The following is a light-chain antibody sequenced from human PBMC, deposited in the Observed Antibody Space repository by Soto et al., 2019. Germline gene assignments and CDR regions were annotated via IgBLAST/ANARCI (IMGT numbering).Light chain of an antibody. V-gene: IGKV3-20*01. J-gene: IGKJ5*01. Sequence: EIVLSQSPGTLSLSPGERATLSCRASQNVSSRYLAWYQQKPGRAPRLLIYGASSRATDIPDRFSGSGSGTDFTLTITRLEPEDCAVYYCQQYGRSPPVTFGQGTRLEIK. CDR3: QQYGRSPPVT. CDR2: GAS. CDR1: QNVSSRY.